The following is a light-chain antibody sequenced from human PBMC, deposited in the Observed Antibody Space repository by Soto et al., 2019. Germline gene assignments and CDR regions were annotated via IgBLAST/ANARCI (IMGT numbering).Light chain of an antibody. CDR3: AAWDDSLNGVV. CDR1: SSNIGSHT. V-gene: IGLV1-44*01. Sequence: QSVLTQPPSASGTPGQTIAISCSGGSSNIGSHTVNWYQQLPGTAPRLLIYSNTQRPSGVPDRFSGSKSGTSASLAISGLQSVYEGDYYCAAWDDSLNGVVFGGGTKLTVL. CDR2: SNT. J-gene: IGLJ2*01.